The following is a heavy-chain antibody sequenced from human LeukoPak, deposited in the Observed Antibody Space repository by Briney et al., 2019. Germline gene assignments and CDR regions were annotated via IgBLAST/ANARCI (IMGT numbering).Heavy chain of an antibody. J-gene: IGHJ4*02. CDR1: GYTFTSYY. CDR3: ARVGYSYGPSGD. V-gene: IGHV1-2*06. CDR2: INPNSGGT. Sequence: ASVKVSCKASGYTFTSYYMHWVRQAPGQGFEWMGRINPNSGGTNYAQKFQGRVTMTRDTSISTAYMELSRLRSDDTAVYYCARVGYSYGPSGDWGQGTLVTVSS. D-gene: IGHD5-18*01.